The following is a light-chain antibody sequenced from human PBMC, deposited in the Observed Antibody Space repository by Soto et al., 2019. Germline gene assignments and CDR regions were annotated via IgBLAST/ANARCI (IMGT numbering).Light chain of an antibody. CDR1: SRDVGSYYY. Sequence: QSALTQPRSVSGSPGQSVAISCTGTSRDVGSYYYVSWYQHHPGKAPKLLIYDVSQRPSGVPDRFRGSKSGNTASLTISGLQAEDEADYYCCSYAGAYSIVFGGGTQLTVL. CDR2: DVS. V-gene: IGLV2-11*01. CDR3: CSYAGAYSIV. J-gene: IGLJ2*01.